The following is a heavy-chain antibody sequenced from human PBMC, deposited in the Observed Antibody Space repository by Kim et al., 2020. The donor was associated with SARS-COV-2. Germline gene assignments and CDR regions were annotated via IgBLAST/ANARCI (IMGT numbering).Heavy chain of an antibody. D-gene: IGHD2-8*02. V-gene: IGHV1-18*04. CDR1: GYTFTSYG. Sequence: ASVKVSCKASGYTFTSYGISWVRQAPGQGLEWMGWISAYNGNTNYAQKLQGRVTMTTDTSTSTAYMELRSLRSDDTAVYYCAREVGPWGMRLGTPFDYWGQGTLVTVSS. J-gene: IGHJ4*02. CDR2: ISAYNGNT. CDR3: AREVGPWGMRLGTPFDY.